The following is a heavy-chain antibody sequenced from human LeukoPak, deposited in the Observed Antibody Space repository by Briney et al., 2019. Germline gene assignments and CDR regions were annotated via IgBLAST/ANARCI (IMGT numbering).Heavy chain of an antibody. CDR1: GGSISSYY. D-gene: IGHD5-24*01. Sequence: TSETLSLTCTVSGGSISSYYWSWIRQPPGKGLEWIGCIYYSGSTNYNPSLKSRVTISVDTSKNQFSLKLSSVTAADTAVYYCARDGDGYTLEGRFDPWGQGTLVTVSS. V-gene: IGHV4-59*01. J-gene: IGHJ5*02. CDR3: ARDGDGYTLEGRFDP. CDR2: IYYSGST.